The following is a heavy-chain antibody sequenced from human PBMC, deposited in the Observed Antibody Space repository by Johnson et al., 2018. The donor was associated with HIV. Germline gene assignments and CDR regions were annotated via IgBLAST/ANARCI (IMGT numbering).Heavy chain of an antibody. Sequence: QVQLVESGGGVVQPGRSLRLSCAASGFTFSSYAMHWVRQAPGKGLEWVAVISYDGSNKYYADSVKGRFTISRYNSKNTLYLQMNSLRAEDTAVYYCARDYQWSYDSTLRGGAFDIWGQGTMVTVSS. D-gene: IGHD3-22*01. J-gene: IGHJ3*02. CDR3: ARDYQWSYDSTLRGGAFDI. V-gene: IGHV3-30-3*01. CDR1: GFTFSSYA. CDR2: ISYDGSNK.